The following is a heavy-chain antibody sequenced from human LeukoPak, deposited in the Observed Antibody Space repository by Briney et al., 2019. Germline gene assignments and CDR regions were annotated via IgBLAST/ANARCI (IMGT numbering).Heavy chain of an antibody. Sequence: ASVKVSCKASGYTFTSYDINWVRQATGQGLEWMGWMNPNSGNTGYAQKFQGRVTMTRNTSISTAYRELSSLRSEDTAVYYCARGTRHHYYYYGMDVWGQGTTVTVSS. V-gene: IGHV1-8*01. J-gene: IGHJ6*02. CDR3: ARGTRHHYYYYGMDV. CDR2: MNPNSGNT. CDR1: GYTFTSYD.